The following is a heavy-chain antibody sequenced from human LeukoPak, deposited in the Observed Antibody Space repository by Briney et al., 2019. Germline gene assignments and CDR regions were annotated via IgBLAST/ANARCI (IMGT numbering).Heavy chain of an antibody. V-gene: IGHV4-30-4*01. CDR3: AGLLMVRGVKVAMDV. D-gene: IGHD3-10*01. Sequence: SETLSLTCPVSGGSIGSGDYYWSWIRQPPGKGLEWIGYIYYSGSTYYIPSLSSRLTISIDTSKSQFSLRLSSVTAADTAVYYCAGLLMVRGVKVAMDVWGQGTTVTVSS. J-gene: IGHJ6*02. CDR1: GGSIGSGDYY. CDR2: IYYSGST.